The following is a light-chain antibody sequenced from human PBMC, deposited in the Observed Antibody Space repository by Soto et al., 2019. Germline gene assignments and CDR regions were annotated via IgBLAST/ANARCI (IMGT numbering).Light chain of an antibody. CDR3: QQYISSPLT. CDR1: QSVSSTY. J-gene: IGKJ1*01. Sequence: ELVLTQSPGTLSFSRGGRATLSCRASQSVSSTYLAWYQQKPGQAPRLVIYGASNRATGIPDRFSASGSGTDFTLTISRLEPEDFAVYYCQQYISSPLTFGQGTKVDI. V-gene: IGKV3-20*01. CDR2: GAS.